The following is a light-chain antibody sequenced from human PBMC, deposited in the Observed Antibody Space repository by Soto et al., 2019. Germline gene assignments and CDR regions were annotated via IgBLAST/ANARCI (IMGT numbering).Light chain of an antibody. J-gene: IGLJ1*01. CDR1: SSDIGSYNF. Sequence: QSLLTQPASVSGSPGQSITISCTGTSSDIGSYNFVSWYQHHPGKAPKLLIYEVRYRPSGISDRFSGSKSANTASLTISGVQAEGEADYLCPSNKSTTPPPTLVVGRGTKVTVL. CDR2: EVR. CDR3: PSNKSTTPPPTLV. V-gene: IGLV2-14*01.